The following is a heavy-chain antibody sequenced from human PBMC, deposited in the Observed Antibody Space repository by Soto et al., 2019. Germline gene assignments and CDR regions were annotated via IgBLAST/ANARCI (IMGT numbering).Heavy chain of an antibody. Sequence: SVKVSCKASGGTFSSYTISWVRQAPGQGLEWLGRIIPILGIANYAQKFQGRVTITADKSTSTAYMELSSLRSEDTAVYYCAIDFDVDIGALYYYYYGMDVWGQGTTVTVSS. CDR3: AIDFDVDIGALYYYYYGMDV. CDR2: IIPILGIA. D-gene: IGHD5-12*01. J-gene: IGHJ6*02. CDR1: GGTFSSYT. V-gene: IGHV1-69*04.